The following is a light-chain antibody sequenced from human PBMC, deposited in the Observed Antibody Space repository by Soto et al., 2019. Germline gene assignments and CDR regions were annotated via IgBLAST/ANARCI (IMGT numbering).Light chain of an antibody. J-gene: IGKJ1*01. CDR2: MSS. CDR1: QSLLHSNGYSY. V-gene: IGKV2-28*01. CDR3: MQALQAPPT. Sequence: EIVMTQSPLSLPVTPGEPASISCRSSQSLLHSNGYSYLDWYLQKPGQSPQVLMYMSSKRASGVPDRFSGSGSGTDFTLRISRVEAEDVGNYYCMQALQAPPTFGQGTKVEIK.